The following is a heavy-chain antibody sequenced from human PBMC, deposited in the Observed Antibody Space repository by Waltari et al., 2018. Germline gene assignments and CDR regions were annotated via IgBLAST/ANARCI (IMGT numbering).Heavy chain of an antibody. CDR3: ARGHSTGWYLTN. CDR1: GDSITSDY. J-gene: IGHJ4*02. V-gene: IGHV4-59*01. CDR2: IYYRGTT. Sequence: QVQLLESGPGLVRPSETLSVTCNVSGDSITSDYWSWVRQAPGKGMEWIGDIYYRGTTNYHPSLRGRISISIDTSKIQFSLTVNYVTAADTGVYYCARGHSTGWYLTNWGRGTLVTVSS. D-gene: IGHD6-19*01.